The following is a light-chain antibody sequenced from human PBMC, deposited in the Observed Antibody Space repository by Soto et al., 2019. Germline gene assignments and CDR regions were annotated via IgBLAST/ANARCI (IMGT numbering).Light chain of an antibody. J-gene: IGKJ1*01. CDR2: AAS. V-gene: IGKV1-8*01. CDR3: QQTYSTPWT. CDR1: QGISSY. Sequence: AIRMTQSPSSLSASTGARVTITCRASQGISSYLAWYQQKPGKAPKLLIYAASTLQSGVPSRFSGSGSGTDFALTISSLQPEDFATIYCQQTYSTPWTFGQGTKVDIK.